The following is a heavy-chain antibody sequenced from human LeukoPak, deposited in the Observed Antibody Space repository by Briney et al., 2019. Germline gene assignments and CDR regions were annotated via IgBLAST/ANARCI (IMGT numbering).Heavy chain of an antibody. CDR3: ARVRCSGGSCYSQYFQH. Sequence: ASVKVSCKASGYTFTSYGISWVRQAPGQGLEWMGWISAYNGNTNYAQKLQGRVTMTTDTSTSTAYMELRSLRSDDTAVYYCARVRCSGGSCYSQYFQHWGQGTLVTVSS. CDR2: ISAYNGNT. V-gene: IGHV1-18*01. J-gene: IGHJ1*01. D-gene: IGHD2-15*01. CDR1: GYTFTSYG.